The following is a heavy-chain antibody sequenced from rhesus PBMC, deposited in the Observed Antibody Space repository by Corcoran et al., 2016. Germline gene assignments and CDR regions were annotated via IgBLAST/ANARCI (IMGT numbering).Heavy chain of an antibody. CDR3: ARVPLLQYLDWLLSYFDY. V-gene: IGHV1S2*01. CDR1: GYTFTDYY. D-gene: IGHD3-3*01. Sequence: QVQLVQSGAEVKKPGSSVKVSCKASGYTFTDYYMHWVRQAPRQGLEWMGWINPYNVNTKYAQKFQGRVNMTRDTSTRTAYMDLSSLRSEDTAVYYCARVPLLQYLDWLLSYFDYWGQGVLVTVSS. CDR2: INPYNVNT. J-gene: IGHJ4*01.